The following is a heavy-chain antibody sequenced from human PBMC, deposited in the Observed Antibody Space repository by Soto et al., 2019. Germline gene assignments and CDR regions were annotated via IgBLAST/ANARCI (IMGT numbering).Heavy chain of an antibody. D-gene: IGHD3-10*01. CDR1: GFTFSSYA. J-gene: IGHJ4*02. CDR3: ANEPRYYYGSGSYLYY. Sequence: PGGSLRLSCAASGFTFSSYAMSWVRQAPGKGLEWVSAISGSGGSTYYADSVKGRFTISRDNSKNTLYLRMNSLRAEDTAVYYCANEPRYYYGSGSYLYYWGQGTLVTVSS. V-gene: IGHV3-23*01. CDR2: ISGSGGST.